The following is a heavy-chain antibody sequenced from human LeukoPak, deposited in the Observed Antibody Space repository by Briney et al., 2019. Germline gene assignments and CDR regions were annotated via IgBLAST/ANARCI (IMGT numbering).Heavy chain of an antibody. J-gene: IGHJ4*02. CDR2: IYFTGTT. V-gene: IGHV4-59*01. Sequence: SETLSLTCPVSGGSISSYYWSWIRQSPGKGLEWIGYIYFTGTTNYNPSLKSRVTISVDTSKKQLSLKLRSVTAADTAVYYCARDQRGDSAYDFDYWGQGILVTVSS. D-gene: IGHD5-12*01. CDR3: ARDQRGDSAYDFDY. CDR1: GGSISSYY.